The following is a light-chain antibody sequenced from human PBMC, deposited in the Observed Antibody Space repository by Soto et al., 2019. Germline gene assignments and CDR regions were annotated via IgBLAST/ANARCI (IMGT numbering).Light chain of an antibody. Sequence: GDRVTITCRASQCISSWLAWYQQKPGKAPKLLIYDASSLESGVPSRFRGIGSETEFTLTISSLQPDDFATDYCQQYNSYSGTFGQGTKVEIK. CDR3: QQYNSYSGT. J-gene: IGKJ1*01. CDR2: DAS. V-gene: IGKV1-5*01. CDR1: QCISSW.